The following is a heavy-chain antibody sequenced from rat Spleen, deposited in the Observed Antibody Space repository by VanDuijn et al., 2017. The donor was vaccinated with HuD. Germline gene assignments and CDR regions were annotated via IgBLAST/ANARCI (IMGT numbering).Heavy chain of an antibody. Sequence: EVQLVETGGGLVQPGRSLKLSCVASGFTFSSNWMYWIRQAPGKGLEWVASINYDSDSTYYRNSVKGRFTISRDNAKSSLYLQMDSLRSEDTATYYCTRDRILRSTGFDYWGQGVMVTVSS. V-gene: IGHV5-58*01. CDR3: TRDRILRSTGFDY. CDR2: INYDSDST. J-gene: IGHJ2*01. D-gene: IGHD1-6*01. CDR1: GFTFSSNW.